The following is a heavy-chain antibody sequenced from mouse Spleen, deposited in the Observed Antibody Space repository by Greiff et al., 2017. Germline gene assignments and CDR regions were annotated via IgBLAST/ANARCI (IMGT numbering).Heavy chain of an antibody. Sequence: EVHLVESGPGLVKPSQSLSLTCTVTGYSITSDYAWNWIRQFPGNKLEWMGYISYSGSTSYNPSLKSRISITRDTSKNQFFLQLNSVTTEDTATYYCARGYDYDLSYWGQGTTLTVSS. D-gene: IGHD2-4*01. J-gene: IGHJ2*01. CDR1: GYSITSDYA. CDR3: ARGYDYDLSY. CDR2: ISYSGST. V-gene: IGHV3-2*02.